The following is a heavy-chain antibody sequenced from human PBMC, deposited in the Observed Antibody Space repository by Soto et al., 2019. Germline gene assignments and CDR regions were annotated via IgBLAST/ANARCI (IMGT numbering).Heavy chain of an antibody. Sequence: QVQLVESGGGVVQPGRSLRLSCAASGFTFSSYAMHWVRQAPGKGLEWVAVISYDGSNKYYADSVKGRFTISRDNSKNTLYLQMNSLRAEDTAVYYCARVDCGGDCYPTFDIRGQGTMVTVSS. CDR3: ARVDCGGDCYPTFDI. CDR1: GFTFSSYA. V-gene: IGHV3-30*14. D-gene: IGHD2-21*02. CDR2: ISYDGSNK. J-gene: IGHJ3*02.